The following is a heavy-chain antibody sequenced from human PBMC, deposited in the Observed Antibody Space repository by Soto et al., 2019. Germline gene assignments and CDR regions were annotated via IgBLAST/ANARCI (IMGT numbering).Heavy chain of an antibody. CDR3: ARASHDYGALDY. CDR2: ISTWSSYS. Sequence: EVQLVESGGGLVKPGGSLRLSCTASGFTFSCYNMNWVRQAPGKGLEWVSYISTWSSYSFYADSVKGRFTISRDNSENSLYLQLDSLRDEDTAVYYCARASHDYGALDYWGQGALVTVSS. CDR1: GFTFSCYN. D-gene: IGHD4-17*01. J-gene: IGHJ4*02. V-gene: IGHV3-21*02.